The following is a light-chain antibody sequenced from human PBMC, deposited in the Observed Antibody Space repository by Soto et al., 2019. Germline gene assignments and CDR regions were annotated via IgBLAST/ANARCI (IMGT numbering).Light chain of an antibody. V-gene: IGKV1-5*03. Sequence: DIQLTQSPSTLSASVGDRVTITCRASQSISTWLAWYQQKPGKAPNLLIYKASSLESGVPSRFSGSGSGTVFPLPIRSLRPDDLATYYCQQYNSYSYTFGQGTKLEIK. CDR2: KAS. CDR3: QQYNSYSYT. CDR1: QSISTW. J-gene: IGKJ2*01.